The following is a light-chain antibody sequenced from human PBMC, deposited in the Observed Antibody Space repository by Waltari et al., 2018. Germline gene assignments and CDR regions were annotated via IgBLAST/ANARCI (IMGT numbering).Light chain of an antibody. CDR2: EVS. Sequence: QSALTQPASVSGSPGQSITLSCTGTSSDVGGYNYVSWYQPHPGKAPKLMIYEVSNRPSGVSNRFSGSKSGNTASLTISGLQAEDEADYYCSSYTSSSTWVFGGGTKLTVL. J-gene: IGLJ3*02. V-gene: IGLV2-14*01. CDR1: SSDVGGYNY. CDR3: SSYTSSSTWV.